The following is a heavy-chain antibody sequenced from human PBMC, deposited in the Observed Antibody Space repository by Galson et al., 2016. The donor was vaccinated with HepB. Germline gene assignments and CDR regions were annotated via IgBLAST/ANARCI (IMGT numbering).Heavy chain of an antibody. Sequence: ETLSLTCTVSGGSVSSGSYHWSWIRQPPGQKLEWIGYIYYTGSANYNPSLKSRVSISVDTSKNQFSLKLRSVTAADTALYYCARIPFYDFWSGPRTDAFDIWGQGTMVTVSS. V-gene: IGHV4-61*01. CDR3: ARIPFYDFWSGPRTDAFDI. J-gene: IGHJ3*02. CDR2: IYYTGSA. CDR1: GGSVSSGSYH. D-gene: IGHD3-3*01.